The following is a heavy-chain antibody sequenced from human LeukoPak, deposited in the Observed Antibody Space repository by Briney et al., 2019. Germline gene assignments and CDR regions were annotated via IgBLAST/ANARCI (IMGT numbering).Heavy chain of an antibody. J-gene: IGHJ2*01. CDR2: ISWNSGSI. CDR1: GFTFDDYA. CDR3: ARDDYYYDSSGYWYFDL. V-gene: IGHV3-9*01. Sequence: PTGGSLRLSCAASGFTFDDYAMHWVRQAPGKGLEWVSGISWNSGSIGYADSVKGRFTISRDNAKNSLYLQMNSLRAEDTALYYCARDDYYYDSSGYWYFDLWGRGTLVTVSS. D-gene: IGHD3-22*01.